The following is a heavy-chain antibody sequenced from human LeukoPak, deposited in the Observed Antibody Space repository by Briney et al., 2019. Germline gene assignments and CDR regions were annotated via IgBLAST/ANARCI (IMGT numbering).Heavy chain of an antibody. D-gene: IGHD3-3*01. Sequence: ASVKVSCKASGYTFTGYYMHWVRQAPGQGLEWMGWINPNSGGTNYARKFQGRVTMTRDTSISTAYMELSRLRSDDTAVYYCARDQYYDFWSGYSYDNWFDPWGQGTLVTVSS. CDR2: INPNSGGT. V-gene: IGHV1-2*02. CDR3: ARDQYYDFWSGYSYDNWFDP. CDR1: GYTFTGYY. J-gene: IGHJ5*02.